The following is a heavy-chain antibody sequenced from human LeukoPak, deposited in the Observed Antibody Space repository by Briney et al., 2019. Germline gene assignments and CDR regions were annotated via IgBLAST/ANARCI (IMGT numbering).Heavy chain of an antibody. J-gene: IGHJ4*02. CDR3: ARDLSSGYYFGVFDY. CDR1: GDSITTTDHY. D-gene: IGHD3-22*01. Sequence: SETLSLTCTVSGDSITTTDHYWGWIRQSPDKGLEWIGNIYYSGITDNNPSLKSRVTISVDKSKNQFSLKLSSVTAADTAVYYCARDLSSGYYFGVFDYWGQGTLVTVSS. V-gene: IGHV4-39*07. CDR2: IYYSGIT.